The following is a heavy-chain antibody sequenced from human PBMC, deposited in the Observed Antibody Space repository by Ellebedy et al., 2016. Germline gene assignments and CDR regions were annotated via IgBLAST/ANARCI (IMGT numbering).Heavy chain of an antibody. Sequence: ASVKVSXXVSGYTLTELSMHWVRQAPGKGLEWMGGFDPEDGETIYAQKFQGRVTMTEDTSTDTAYMELSSLRSEDTAVYYCATDKSATVTKERVYWFDPWGRGTLVTVSS. CDR3: ATDKSATVTKERVYWFDP. D-gene: IGHD4-17*01. J-gene: IGHJ5*02. CDR1: GYTLTELS. CDR2: FDPEDGET. V-gene: IGHV1-24*01.